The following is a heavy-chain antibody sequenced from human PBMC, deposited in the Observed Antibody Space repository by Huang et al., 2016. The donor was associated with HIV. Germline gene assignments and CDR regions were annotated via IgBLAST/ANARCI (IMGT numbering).Heavy chain of an antibody. CDR1: GDSISRGGYL. J-gene: IGHJ5*02. D-gene: IGHD2-15*01. CDR2: IYFTGPT. CDR3: ARDRITQCNGGRCYSDWSDP. Sequence: QVQLQESGPGPVKPSQTLSLTCTVSGDSISRGGYLWSWIRQSPGKGLEWIGSIYFTGPTSYNPSLRSRFTMSVDTSKNQFSLRLTSVTAEDTAVYYCARDRITQCNGGRCYSDWSDPWGQGTLVIVSS. V-gene: IGHV4-30-4*08.